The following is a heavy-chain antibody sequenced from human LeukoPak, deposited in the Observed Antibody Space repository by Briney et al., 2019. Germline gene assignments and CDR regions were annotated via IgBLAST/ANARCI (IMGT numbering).Heavy chain of an antibody. Sequence: PSETLSLTCAVSGGSISSGGYSWSWIRQPPGKGLEWIGYIYRSGSTYYNPSLKSRVTISVDRSKNQFSLKLSSVTAADTAVYYCARGYSYGYLDYWGQGALVTVSS. J-gene: IGHJ4*02. D-gene: IGHD5-18*01. CDR2: IYRSGST. CDR1: GGSISSGGYS. CDR3: ARGYSYGYLDY. V-gene: IGHV4-30-2*01.